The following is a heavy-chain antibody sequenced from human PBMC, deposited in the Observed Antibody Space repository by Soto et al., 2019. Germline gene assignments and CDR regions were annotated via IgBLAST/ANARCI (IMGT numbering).Heavy chain of an antibody. Sequence: SVKVSCQASGGSFSTYAFSWVRQAPGHGLEWMGGIIPIFDSPYYAQNFQGRVTIAADRSTSTVYMELSSLTPEDTAVYYCARGAECRGYCLKKFTWLDHWGQGTLVTVSS. CDR3: ARGAECRGYCLKKFTWLDH. D-gene: IGHD2-15*01. CDR2: IIPIFDSP. J-gene: IGHJ5*02. CDR1: GGSFSTYA. V-gene: IGHV1-69*06.